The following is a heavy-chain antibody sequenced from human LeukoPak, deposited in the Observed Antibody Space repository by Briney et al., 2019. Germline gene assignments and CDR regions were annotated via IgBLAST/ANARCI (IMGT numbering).Heavy chain of an antibody. CDR3: AGDRGVRGVIPNWFDP. CDR2: ISYDGSNK. V-gene: IGHV3-30*04. Sequence: PGGSLRLSCAASGFTFSSYAMHWVRRAPDKGLEWVAVISYDGSNKYYADSVKGRFTISRDNSKNTLYLQMNSLRAEDAAVYYCAGDRGVRGVIPNWFDPWGQGTLVTVSS. D-gene: IGHD3-10*01. J-gene: IGHJ5*02. CDR1: GFTFSSYA.